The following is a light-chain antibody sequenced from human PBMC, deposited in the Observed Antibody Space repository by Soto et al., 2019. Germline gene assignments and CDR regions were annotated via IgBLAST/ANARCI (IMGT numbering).Light chain of an antibody. CDR3: AAWDDGPNCWL. CDR2: GYN. V-gene: IGLV1-44*01. J-gene: IGLJ2*01. CDR1: SSNVGNNT. Sequence: QSVLTQPPSASGTPGQRVTISCSGSSSNVGNNTVNWYQQFPGTSPRLLIEGYNQRPSEVPDRFSGSKSANSASLAISGLKSEDEADFYCAAWDDGPNCWLVGGGDKLTVL.